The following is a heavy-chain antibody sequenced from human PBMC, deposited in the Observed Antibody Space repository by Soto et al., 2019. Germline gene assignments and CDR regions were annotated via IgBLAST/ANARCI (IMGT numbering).Heavy chain of an antibody. V-gene: IGHV3-23*01. CDR2: ISGSGGST. D-gene: IGHD6-19*01. Sequence: EVQLLESGGGLVQPGGSLRLSCAASGFTFSSYAMSWVRQAPGKGLEWVSAISGSGGSTYYADYVKGRFTISRDNSKNTLYLQMNSLRAEDTAVYYCAKRGIAVATGNYYYYMDVWGKGTTVTVSS. CDR3: AKRGIAVATGNYYYYMDV. CDR1: GFTFSSYA. J-gene: IGHJ6*03.